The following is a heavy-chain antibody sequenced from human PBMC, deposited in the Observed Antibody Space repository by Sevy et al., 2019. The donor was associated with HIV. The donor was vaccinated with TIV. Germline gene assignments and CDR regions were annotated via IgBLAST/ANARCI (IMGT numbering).Heavy chain of an antibody. CDR1: GFTFSSYA. V-gene: IGHV3-30-3*01. D-gene: IGHD6-19*01. CDR2: ISYDGSNK. CDR3: ARLPSPGMAVAAQARGAFDI. J-gene: IGHJ3*02. Sequence: GGSLRLSCAASGFTFSSYAMHWVRQAPGKGLEWVAVISYDGSNKYYADSVKGRFTISRDNSKNTLYLQMNSLRAEDTAVYYCARLPSPGMAVAAQARGAFDIWGQGTMVTVSS.